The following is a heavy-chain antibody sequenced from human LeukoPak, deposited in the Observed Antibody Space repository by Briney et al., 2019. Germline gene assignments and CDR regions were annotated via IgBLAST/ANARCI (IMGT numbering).Heavy chain of an antibody. J-gene: IGHJ4*02. Sequence: SETLSLTCAVYGESFSGYYWSWIRQPPGKGLEWIGEINHSGSTIYNPSLKSRVTISVDTSKNQFSLKLSSVTAADTAIYYCARVAKAEDIVVVPAAAQHYSDYWGQGTLVTVSS. CDR3: ARVAKAEDIVVVPAAAQHYSDY. CDR2: INHSGST. V-gene: IGHV4-34*01. CDR1: GESFSGYY. D-gene: IGHD2-2*01.